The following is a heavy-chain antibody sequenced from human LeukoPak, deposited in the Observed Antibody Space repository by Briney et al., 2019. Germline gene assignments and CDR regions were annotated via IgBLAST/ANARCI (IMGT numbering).Heavy chain of an antibody. CDR2: ISGGGGGT. CDR1: GFTFSSYA. CDR3: AKAGHDSSGYHDS. J-gene: IGHJ4*02. D-gene: IGHD3-22*01. Sequence: PGESLRLSCAASGFTFSSYAMTWVRQAPGKGLEWVSAISGGGGGTYYADAVKGRFTISRDNSKNTLYLQTNSLRAEDTAIYYCAKAGHDSSGYHDSWGQGTLVTVSS. V-gene: IGHV3-23*01.